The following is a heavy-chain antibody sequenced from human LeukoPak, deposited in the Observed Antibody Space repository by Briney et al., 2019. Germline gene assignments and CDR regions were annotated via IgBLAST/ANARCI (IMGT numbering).Heavy chain of an antibody. D-gene: IGHD1-26*01. V-gene: IGHV3-30*04. CDR3: ASDSSGSYPVDY. Sequence: GGSLRLSCAASGFTFSSYAMHWVRQAPGKGLEWVAVISYDGSNKYYADSVKGRSTISRDNSKNTLYLQMNSLRAEDTAVYYCASDSSGSYPVDYWGQGTLVTVSS. J-gene: IGHJ4*02. CDR1: GFTFSSYA. CDR2: ISYDGSNK.